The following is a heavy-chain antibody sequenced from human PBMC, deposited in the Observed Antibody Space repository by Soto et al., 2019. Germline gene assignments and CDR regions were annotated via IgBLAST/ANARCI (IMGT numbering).Heavy chain of an antibody. D-gene: IGHD3-16*02. Sequence: ASVKVSCKASGYTFTGYYMHWVRQAPGQGLEWMGWINPNSGGTNYAQKFQGWVTMTRDTSISTAYMELSRLRSDDTAVYYCARVRPKTITFGGVIVIPEPDHDAFDIWGQGTMVTV. J-gene: IGHJ3*02. V-gene: IGHV1-2*04. CDR2: INPNSGGT. CDR1: GYTFTGYY. CDR3: ARVRPKTITFGGVIVIPEPDHDAFDI.